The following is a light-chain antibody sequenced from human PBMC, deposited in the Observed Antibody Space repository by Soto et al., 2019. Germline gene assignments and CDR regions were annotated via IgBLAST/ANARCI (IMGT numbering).Light chain of an antibody. J-gene: IGLJ2*01. CDR2: RNN. CDR3: AAWDDSLCADVV. V-gene: IGLV1-47*01. Sequence: QSVLTQPPSASGTPGQRVTISCSGSSSNIGSNYVYWYQQLPGTAPKLLIYRNNQRPSGVPDRFSGSKSGTSASLAISGLLSQDEADYYCAAWDDSLCADVVFGGGTKLTVL. CDR1: SSNIGSNY.